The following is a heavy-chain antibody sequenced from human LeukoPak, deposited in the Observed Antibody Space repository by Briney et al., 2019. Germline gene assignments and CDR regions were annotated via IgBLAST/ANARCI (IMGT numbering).Heavy chain of an antibody. CDR2: IKQDGSEK. CDR1: GFTFSSYW. D-gene: IGHD5-18*01. Sequence: GGSLRLSCAASGFTFSSYWMSWVRQAPGKGLEWVANIKQDGSEKYYVDSVKGRFTISRDNAKNSLYLQMNSLRAEDTAVYYCAREGGYSYGYVRPYFDYWGQGTVVTVSS. V-gene: IGHV3-7*01. J-gene: IGHJ4*02. CDR3: AREGGYSYGYVRPYFDY.